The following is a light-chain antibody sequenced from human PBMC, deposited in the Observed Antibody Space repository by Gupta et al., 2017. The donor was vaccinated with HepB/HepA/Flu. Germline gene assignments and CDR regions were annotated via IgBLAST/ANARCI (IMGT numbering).Light chain of an antibody. CDR3: GTWDSSLNTVV. V-gene: IGLV1-51*01. J-gene: IGLJ2*01. CDR2: DNN. Sequence: QSVLPQPPSVSAAPGQKATISCPGSSSNIGNNYVSWYQHLPGTAPKLLIYDNNKRPSGIPDRFSGSKSGTSATLGITGLQTGDEADYYCGTWDSSLNTVVSGGGTKLTVL. CDR1: SSNIGNNY.